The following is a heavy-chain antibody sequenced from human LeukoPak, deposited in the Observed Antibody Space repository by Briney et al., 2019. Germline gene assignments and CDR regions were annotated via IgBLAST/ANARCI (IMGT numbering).Heavy chain of an antibody. Sequence: PSETLSLTCTVSGGSISSGGYYWSWIRQHPGKGLEWIGYIYYSGSTYYNPSLKSRVTISVDTSKNQFSLKLSSVTAADTAVYYCARAARWARPNDASDIWGQGTMVAVSS. J-gene: IGHJ3*02. CDR3: ARAARWARPNDASDI. CDR2: IYYSGST. CDR1: GGSISSGGYY. D-gene: IGHD1-26*01. V-gene: IGHV4-31*03.